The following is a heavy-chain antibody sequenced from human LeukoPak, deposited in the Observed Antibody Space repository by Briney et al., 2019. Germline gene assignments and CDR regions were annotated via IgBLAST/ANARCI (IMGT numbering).Heavy chain of an antibody. D-gene: IGHD5-18*01. CDR2: ISSSSSYI. Sequence: GGSLRLSCAPPGFTFRSYRINWFRQAPGKGRDWVPSISSSSSYIYYADSVKGRFTISRDNAKNSLYLQMNSLRAEDTAVYYCARDPSGDSYGLVSFDYWGQGTLVTVSS. V-gene: IGHV3-21*01. CDR1: GFTFRSYR. J-gene: IGHJ4*02. CDR3: ARDPSGDSYGLVSFDY.